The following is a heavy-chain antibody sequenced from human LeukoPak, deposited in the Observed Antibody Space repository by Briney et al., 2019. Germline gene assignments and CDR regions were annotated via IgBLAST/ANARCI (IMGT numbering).Heavy chain of an antibody. CDR3: AREIIPAYSSSLTYYYGMDV. J-gene: IGHJ6*02. V-gene: IGHV3-43*01. Sequence: GGSLRLSCAASGFTFDDSTMHWFRQAAGEGLEWVSLISWDGGSTYYAASVKGRFTISRDNSKNTLYIQMNSRRAEDTAVYYCAREIIPAYSSSLTYYYGMDVWGQGPTVTVSS. CDR1: GFTFDDST. CDR2: ISWDGGST. D-gene: IGHD6-13*01.